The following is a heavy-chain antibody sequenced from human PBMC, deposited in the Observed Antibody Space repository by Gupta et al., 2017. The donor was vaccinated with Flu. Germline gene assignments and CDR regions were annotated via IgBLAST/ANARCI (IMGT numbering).Heavy chain of an antibody. V-gene: IGHV3-53*02. Sequence: EVQLVETGGGLIQPGGSLRLSCAASGFTVSSNYLSWVRQAPGKGLEWVSVIYSGGSTYYADSVKGRFTISRDNSKNTLYLQMNSLRAEDTAVYYCARDGGLGYCSGGSCSDYWGQGTLVTVSS. J-gene: IGHJ4*02. CDR3: ARDGGLGYCSGGSCSDY. CDR1: GFTVSSNY. D-gene: IGHD2-15*01. CDR2: IYSGGST.